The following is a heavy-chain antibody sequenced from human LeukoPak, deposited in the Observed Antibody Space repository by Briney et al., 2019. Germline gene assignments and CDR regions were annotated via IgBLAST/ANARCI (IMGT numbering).Heavy chain of an antibody. CDR3: ARQEYCSGASCYTWFDP. V-gene: IGHV5-51*01. CDR2: IYPADSDI. CDR1: GYSINSYW. Sequence: GESLKISCKGSGYSINSYWIAWVRQMPGKGLEWMGIIYPADSDIRYSPSFQGQVTISADKYISTAYLQWNSLKASDTAMYYCARQEYCSGASCYTWFDPWGQGTLVTVSS. J-gene: IGHJ5*02. D-gene: IGHD2-15*01.